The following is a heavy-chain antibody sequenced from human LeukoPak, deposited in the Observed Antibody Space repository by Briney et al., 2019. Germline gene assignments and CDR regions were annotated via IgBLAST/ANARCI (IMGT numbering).Heavy chain of an antibody. J-gene: IGHJ3*02. CDR1: GGSFSGYY. CDR2: INHSGST. Sequence: PSETLSLTCAVYGGSFSGYYWSWIRQPPGKGLELIGEINHSGSTNYIPSLKSRVTISVDTSKNQFSLKLSSVTAADTAVYYCARGSYDSSGYYAFDIWGQGTMVTVSS. V-gene: IGHV4-34*01. CDR3: ARGSYDSSGYYAFDI. D-gene: IGHD3-22*01.